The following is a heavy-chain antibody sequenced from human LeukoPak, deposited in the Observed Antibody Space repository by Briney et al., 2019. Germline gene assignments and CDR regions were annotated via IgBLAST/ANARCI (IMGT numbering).Heavy chain of an antibody. D-gene: IGHD2-15*01. V-gene: IGHV4-59*01. CDR3: ARALGYCSGGSCVWFDP. CDR2: IYYSGST. CDR1: GGSISSYY. Sequence: SATLSLTCTVSGGSISSYYWSWIRQPPGKGLEWIGYIYYSGSTNYNPSLKSRVTISVDTSKNQFSLKLSSVTAADTAVYYCARALGYCSGGSCVWFDPWGQGTLVTVSS. J-gene: IGHJ5*02.